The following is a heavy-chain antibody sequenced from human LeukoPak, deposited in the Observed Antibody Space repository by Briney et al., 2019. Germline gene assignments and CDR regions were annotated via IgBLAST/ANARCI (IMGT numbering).Heavy chain of an antibody. D-gene: IGHD6-13*01. J-gene: IGHJ6*02. CDR2: IRYDGSNK. CDR3: AKDDWVIAAAVRLYYYYYGMDV. Sequence: GGSLRLSCAASGFTFSSYGMHWVRQAPGKGLEWVAFIRYDGSNKYYADSVKGRFTISRDNSKNTLYLQTNSLRAEDTAVYYCAKDDWVIAAAVRLYYYYYGMDVWGQGTTVTVSS. V-gene: IGHV3-30*02. CDR1: GFTFSSYG.